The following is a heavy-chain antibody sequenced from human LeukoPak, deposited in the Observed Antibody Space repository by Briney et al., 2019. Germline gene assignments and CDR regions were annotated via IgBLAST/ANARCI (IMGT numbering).Heavy chain of an antibody. CDR3: ARDPFGAWDAFDI. D-gene: IGHD3-10*01. CDR2: ISSSSSYI. CDR1: GFTFSSYG. J-gene: IGHJ3*02. V-gene: IGHV3-21*01. Sequence: GGSLRLSCAASGFTFSSYGMHWVRQAPGKGLEWVSSISSSSSYIYYADSVKGRFTISRDNAKNSLYLQMNSLRAEDTAVYYCARDPFGAWDAFDIWGQGTMVTVSS.